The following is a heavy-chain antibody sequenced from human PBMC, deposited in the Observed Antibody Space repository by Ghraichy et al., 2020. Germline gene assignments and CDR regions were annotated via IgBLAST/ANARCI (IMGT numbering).Heavy chain of an antibody. J-gene: IGHJ6*02. CDR3: ASGYMTRISGTTWDYYYGMDV. V-gene: IGHV4-34*01. D-gene: IGHD1-7*01. CDR2: INHSGST. Sequence: ETLSPTCVVHGGSFSGYYWSWIRQPPGKGLEWIGEINHSGSTNYNPSLKSRVTISVDTSKNQFSLKLSSVTAADTAVYYCASGYMTRISGTTWDYYYGMDVWGQGTTVTVSS. CDR1: GGSFSGYY.